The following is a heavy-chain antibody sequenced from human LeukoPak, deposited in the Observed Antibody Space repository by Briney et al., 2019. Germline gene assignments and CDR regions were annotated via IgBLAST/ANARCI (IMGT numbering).Heavy chain of an antibody. CDR2: FDAEQDKT. J-gene: IGHJ4*02. CDR3: ATDMMNGTTWRDY. Sequence: ASVKVSCKVSGYPLAELSIHWVRQTPGKGLEWMGGFDAEQDKTLYAQKFEGRVTMTEDTPTATAHLEMNSLTFDDTAVYYCATDMMNGTTWRDYWGQGTLVLVSS. V-gene: IGHV1-24*01. D-gene: IGHD1-1*01. CDR1: GYPLAELS.